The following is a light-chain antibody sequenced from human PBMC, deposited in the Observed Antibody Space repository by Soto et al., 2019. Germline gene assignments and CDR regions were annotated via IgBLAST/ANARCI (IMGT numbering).Light chain of an antibody. CDR3: QKSHSTPLT. CDR2: TAS. CDR1: QTISTY. Sequence: DIQMTQSPSSLSASVGDRVTITCRASQTISTYLNWYQQKPGKAPQVLIYTASSLQSGVPSSFSGSGSGTDFTLTISSLQPADIATHFCQKSHSTPLTFGGGTKVEIK. V-gene: IGKV1-39*01. J-gene: IGKJ4*01.